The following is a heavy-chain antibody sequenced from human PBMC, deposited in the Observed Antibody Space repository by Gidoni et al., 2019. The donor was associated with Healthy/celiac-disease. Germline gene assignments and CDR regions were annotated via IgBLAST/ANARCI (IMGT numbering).Heavy chain of an antibody. Sequence: QVQLHQLGAGLLKPSDPLSLTCAVYRGSFSVYYWSWIRPPPGKGLEWIGEINHSGSTNDNPTLKSRGTISVETSKNQFSLKLSSVTAADTAVYYCARGRHYYYMDVWDKGTTVTVSS. CDR3: ARGRHYYYMDV. V-gene: IGHV4-34*01. CDR2: INHSGST. CDR1: RGSFSVYY. J-gene: IGHJ6*03.